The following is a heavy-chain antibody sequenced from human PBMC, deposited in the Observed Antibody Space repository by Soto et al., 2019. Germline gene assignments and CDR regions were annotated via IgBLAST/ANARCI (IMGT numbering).Heavy chain of an antibody. V-gene: IGHV4-30-4*01. Sequence: SETLSLTCSVSGGSISSGYYYWSWIRQPPGRGLEWIGNIYYSGNTYYNPSLKSRVTISVDTSKNQFSLKLSSVTAADTAVYYCARGKYYDILTGYPNYYYYYGMDVWGQGTTVTVSS. CDR3: ARGKYYDILTGYPNYYYYYGMDV. D-gene: IGHD3-9*01. CDR1: GGSISSGYYY. J-gene: IGHJ6*02. CDR2: IYYSGNT.